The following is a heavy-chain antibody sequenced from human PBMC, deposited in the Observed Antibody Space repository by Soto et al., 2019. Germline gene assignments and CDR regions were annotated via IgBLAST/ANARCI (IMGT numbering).Heavy chain of an antibody. J-gene: IGHJ6*03. D-gene: IGHD2-15*01. CDR2: INSDGSVS. CDR3: ARGDCVGGSCYSLAGSFYYYMDV. CDR1: GFTFSNYW. V-gene: IGHV3-74*01. Sequence: EVKLVESGGGLVQPGGSLRLSCAASGFTFSNYWMYWVRQAPGQGLVWVSRINSDGSVSRYADSVKGRLTISRDNVKKTLYLQMNSLRVEDTAVYYCARGDCVGGSCYSLAGSFYYYMDVWGKGTTLTVFS.